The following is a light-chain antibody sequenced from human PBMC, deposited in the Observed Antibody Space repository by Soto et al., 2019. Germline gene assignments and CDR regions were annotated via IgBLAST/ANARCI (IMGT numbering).Light chain of an antibody. V-gene: IGLV2-8*01. CDR2: DVN. Sequence: QSVLTPPPSASGSPGQSVTISCTGTSSDVGAYIFVSWYQQHPGKAPKLMIYDVNRRPSGVPDRFSGSKSGNTASLTVSGLQAEDEADYYCVSFAGGTYVFGTGTKVTVL. CDR3: VSFAGGTYV. J-gene: IGLJ1*01. CDR1: SSDVGAYIF.